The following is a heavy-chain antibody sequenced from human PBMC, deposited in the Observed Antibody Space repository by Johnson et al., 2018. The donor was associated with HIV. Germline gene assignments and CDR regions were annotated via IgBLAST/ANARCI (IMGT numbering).Heavy chain of an antibody. Sequence: HVQLVESGGGVVQPGRSLRLSCAASGFTFSSYGMHWVRQAPGKGLEWVAVIWYDGSNKNYADSVKGRFTISRDNSKNTLYLQMNSLRAEDTAVYYCATSTASDAFDIWGQGTMVTVSS. V-gene: IGHV3-33*01. CDR3: ATSTASDAFDI. CDR2: IWYDGSNK. CDR1: GFTFSSYG. D-gene: IGHD1-1*01. J-gene: IGHJ3*02.